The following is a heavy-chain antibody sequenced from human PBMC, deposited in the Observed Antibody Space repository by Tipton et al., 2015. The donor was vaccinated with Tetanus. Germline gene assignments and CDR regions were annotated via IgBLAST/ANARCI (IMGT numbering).Heavy chain of an antibody. D-gene: IGHD2-15*01. Sequence: TLSLTCAVSGGSISSGGYSWSWIRQPPGKGLEWIGYIYHSGSTYYNPSLKSRVTISVDRSKNQFSLKLSSVTAADTAVYYCARVFLGYCSGGSCYGGSWFDPWGQGTLVTVSS. CDR3: ARVFLGYCSGGSCYGGSWFDP. CDR1: GGSISSGGYS. J-gene: IGHJ5*02. CDR2: IYHSGST. V-gene: IGHV4-30-2*01.